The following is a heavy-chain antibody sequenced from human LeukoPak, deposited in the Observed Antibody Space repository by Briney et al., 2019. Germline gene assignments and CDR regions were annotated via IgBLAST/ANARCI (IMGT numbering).Heavy chain of an antibody. CDR1: GFTFSSYA. CDR3: AKSYHIVATIPYDY. D-gene: IGHD5-12*01. Sequence: GGSLRLSCAASGFTFSSYAMHWVRQAPGKGLEWVSAISGSGGSTYYADSVKGRFTISRDNSKNTLYLQMNSLRAEDSAVYYCAKSYHIVATIPYDYWGQGTLVTVSS. J-gene: IGHJ4*01. V-gene: IGHV3-23*01. CDR2: ISGSGGST.